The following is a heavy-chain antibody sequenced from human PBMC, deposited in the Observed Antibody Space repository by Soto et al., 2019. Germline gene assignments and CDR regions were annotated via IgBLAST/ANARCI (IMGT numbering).Heavy chain of an antibody. Sequence: QVQLQESGPGLVKPSQTLSLTCTVSGGSISSGDYYWSWIRQPPGKGLEWIGYIYYSGSTYYNPSLKSGVTISVDTSKNQFSLKLSSVTAADTAVYYCARATPGDIAAAGTWFDPWGQGTLVTVSS. CDR2: IYYSGST. CDR3: ARATPGDIAAAGTWFDP. CDR1: GGSISSGDYY. J-gene: IGHJ5*02. V-gene: IGHV4-30-4*01. D-gene: IGHD6-13*01.